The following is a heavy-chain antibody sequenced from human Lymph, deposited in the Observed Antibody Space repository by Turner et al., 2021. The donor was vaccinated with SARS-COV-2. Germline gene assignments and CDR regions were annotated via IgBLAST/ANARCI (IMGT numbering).Heavy chain of an antibody. CDR1: GGSMNNNY. Sequence: QVQLQESGPRLVKPLETLSLTCTVSGGSMNNNYWSWIRQPPGKRLEWIGFIFYRGSTNDTPSLKSRVTISVDTSENQFSLKLTSVTAADAAIYYCARQTVNNWVDPWGQGTLVTVSS. D-gene: IGHD2-21*02. CDR2: IFYRGST. CDR3: ARQTVNNWVDP. V-gene: IGHV4-59*01. J-gene: IGHJ5*02.